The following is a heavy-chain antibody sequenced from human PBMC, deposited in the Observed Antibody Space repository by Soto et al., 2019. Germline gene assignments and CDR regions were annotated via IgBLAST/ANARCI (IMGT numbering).Heavy chain of an antibody. D-gene: IGHD2-8*01. CDR1: GFTFSSYS. CDR2: ISSSSSYI. J-gene: IGHJ4*02. V-gene: IGHV3-21*01. CDR3: ARVKCTNGVCYTDY. Sequence: GGSLRLSCAASGFTFSSYSMNWVRQAPGRGLEWVSSISSSSSYIYYADSVKGRFTISRDNAKNSLYLQMNSLRAEDTAVYYCARVKCTNGVCYTDYWGQGTLVTVSS.